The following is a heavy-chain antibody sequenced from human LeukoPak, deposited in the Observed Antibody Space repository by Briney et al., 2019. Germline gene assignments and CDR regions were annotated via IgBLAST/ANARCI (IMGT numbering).Heavy chain of an antibody. CDR3: TTVLLWFGVPFDY. J-gene: IGHJ4*02. Sequence: SGGSLRLSCAASGFTFSNAWRSWVRQAPGKGLELVGRIKSKTDGGTTDYAAPVKGRFTISRDDSKNTLYLQMNSLKTEDTAVYYCTTVLLWFGVPFDYWGQGTLVTVSS. CDR2: IKSKTDGGTT. CDR1: GFTFSNAW. D-gene: IGHD3-10*01. V-gene: IGHV3-15*01.